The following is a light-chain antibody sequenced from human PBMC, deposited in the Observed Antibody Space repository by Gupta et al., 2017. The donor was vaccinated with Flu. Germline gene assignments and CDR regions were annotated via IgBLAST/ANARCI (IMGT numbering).Light chain of an antibody. Sequence: EIVLTQSPGTLSLSPGERATLSCRASQSVSSSYLAWFQQKPGQAPRLLIYGASSRVTGIPDRFGGSGSGTDFTLTISRLEPEDFAVYYCQHYGGSPWTFGQGTKVEIK. J-gene: IGKJ1*01. V-gene: IGKV3-20*01. CDR3: QHYGGSPWT. CDR1: QSVSSSY. CDR2: GAS.